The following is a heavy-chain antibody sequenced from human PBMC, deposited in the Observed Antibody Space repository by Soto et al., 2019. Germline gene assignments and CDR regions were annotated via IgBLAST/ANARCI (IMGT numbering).Heavy chain of an antibody. D-gene: IGHD2-15*01. V-gene: IGHV1-2*04. CDR2: INPNSGGT. CDR1: GYTFTGYY. J-gene: IGHJ4*02. Sequence: QVQLVQSGAEVKKPGASVKVSCKASGYTFTGYYMHWVREAPGQGLEWMGWINPNSGGTNYAQKFQGWVTMTRDTSISTAYMELSRLRSDHTAVYYCARDGPWGYCSGGSCYSGLFDYWGQGTLVTVSS. CDR3: ARDGPWGYCSGGSCYSGLFDY.